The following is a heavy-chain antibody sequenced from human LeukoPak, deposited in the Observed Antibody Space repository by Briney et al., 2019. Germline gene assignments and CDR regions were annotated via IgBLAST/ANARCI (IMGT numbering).Heavy chain of an antibody. V-gene: IGHV4-59*10. CDR3: ARVVDYYDSSGYLPDAFDI. Sequence: PSETLSLTCAVYGGSFSPYYWSWIRQPAGKGLEWIGRIYTSGSTNYNPSLKSRVTISVDKSKNQFSLKLSSVTAADTAVYYCARVVDYYDSSGYLPDAFDIWGQGTMVTVSS. CDR2: IYTSGST. D-gene: IGHD3-22*01. J-gene: IGHJ3*02. CDR1: GGSFSPYY.